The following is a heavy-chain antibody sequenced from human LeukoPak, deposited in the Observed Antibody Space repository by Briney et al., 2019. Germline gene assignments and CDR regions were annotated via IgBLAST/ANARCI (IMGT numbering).Heavy chain of an antibody. CDR3: AKDTSYCSGGSCYSNWFDP. V-gene: IGHV3-30*18. D-gene: IGHD2-15*01. J-gene: IGHJ5*02. Sequence: GGSLRLSCAASGFTFSSYGMHWVRQAPGKGLEWVAVISYVGSNKYYADSVKGRFTISRDNSKNTLYLQMNSLRAEDTAVYYCAKDTSYCSGGSCYSNWFDPWGQGTLVTVSS. CDR2: ISYVGSNK. CDR1: GFTFSSYG.